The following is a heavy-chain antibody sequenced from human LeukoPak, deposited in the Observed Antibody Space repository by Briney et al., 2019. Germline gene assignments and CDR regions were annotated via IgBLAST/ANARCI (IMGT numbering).Heavy chain of an antibody. V-gene: IGHV1-8*01. D-gene: IGHD6-13*01. CDR3: ARDIAAPFDY. J-gene: IGHJ4*02. CDR2: MNPNSGNT. Sequence: MGWMNPNSGNTGYAQKFQGRVTMTRNTSISTAYMELSSLRSEDTAVYYCARDIAAPFDYWGQGTLVTVSS.